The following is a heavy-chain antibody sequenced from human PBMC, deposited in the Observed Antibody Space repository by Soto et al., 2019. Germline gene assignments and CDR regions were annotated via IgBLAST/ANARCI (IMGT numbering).Heavy chain of an antibody. J-gene: IGHJ3*02. V-gene: IGHV3-11*06. Sequence: GGSLRLSCAACGFTFSDYYMSWIRQAPGKGLEWVSYISSSSSYTNYADSVKGRFTISRDNAKNSLYLQMNSLRAEDTAVYYCARDRPYYYDSSGPGAFDIWGQGTMVTVSS. D-gene: IGHD3-22*01. CDR2: ISSSSSYT. CDR3: ARDRPYYYDSSGPGAFDI. CDR1: GFTFSDYY.